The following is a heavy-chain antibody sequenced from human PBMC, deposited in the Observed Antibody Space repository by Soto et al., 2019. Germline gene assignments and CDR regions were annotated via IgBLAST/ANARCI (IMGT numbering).Heavy chain of an antibody. CDR3: ARVARGRVVGATPPCFDY. D-gene: IGHD1-26*01. V-gene: IGHV4-31*03. CDR2: IYYSGST. CDR1: GGSISSGIYY. J-gene: IGHJ4*02. Sequence: QVQLQESGPGLVKPSQTLSLTCTVSGGSISSGIYYWSWIRQNPGKGLEWFGHIYYSGSTYYNPSLKSRVSISVDTSKNQFSLKLTSVTAADTAVYYCARVARGRVVGATPPCFDYWGQGTLVTVSS.